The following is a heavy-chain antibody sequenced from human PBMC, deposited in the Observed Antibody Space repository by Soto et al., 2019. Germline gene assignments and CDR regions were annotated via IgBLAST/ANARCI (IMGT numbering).Heavy chain of an antibody. J-gene: IGHJ4*02. CDR3: ASRSALEMATINY. D-gene: IGHD5-12*01. Sequence: LSLTCTVSGGSISSGDYYWSWIRQPPGKGLEWIGYIYYSGSTYYNPSLKSRVTISVDTSKNQFSLKLSSVTAADTAVYYCASRSALEMATINYWGQGTLVTVSS. CDR2: IYYSGST. CDR1: GGSISSGDYY. V-gene: IGHV4-30-4*01.